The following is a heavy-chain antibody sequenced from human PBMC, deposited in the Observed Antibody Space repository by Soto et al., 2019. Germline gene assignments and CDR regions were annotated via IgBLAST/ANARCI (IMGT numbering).Heavy chain of an antibody. CDR3: ARGRIAVAGTDYGMDV. Sequence: GESLKISCKGSVYSFTSYWISWVRQMPGKGLEWMGRIDPSDSYTNYSPSFQGHVTISADKSISTAYLQWSSLKASDTAMYYCARGRIAVAGTDYGMDVWGQGTTVTVSS. V-gene: IGHV5-10-1*01. J-gene: IGHJ6*02. CDR1: VYSFTSYW. D-gene: IGHD6-19*01. CDR2: IDPSDSYT.